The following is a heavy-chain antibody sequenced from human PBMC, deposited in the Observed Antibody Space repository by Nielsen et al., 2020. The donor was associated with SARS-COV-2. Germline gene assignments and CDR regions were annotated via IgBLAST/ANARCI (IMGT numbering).Heavy chain of an antibody. CDR3: AKGLLPPDYYDSSGYDVDAFDI. CDR2: VSSTGTAM. D-gene: IGHD3-22*01. V-gene: IGHV3-23*01. Sequence: GESLKISCAASGFTFSSYAMNWVRQAPGKGLEWVSYVSSTGTAMYYADSVKGRFTISRDNSKNTLYLQMNSLRAEDTAVYYCAKGLLPPDYYDSSGYDVDAFDIWGQGTMVTVSS. J-gene: IGHJ3*02. CDR1: GFTFSSYA.